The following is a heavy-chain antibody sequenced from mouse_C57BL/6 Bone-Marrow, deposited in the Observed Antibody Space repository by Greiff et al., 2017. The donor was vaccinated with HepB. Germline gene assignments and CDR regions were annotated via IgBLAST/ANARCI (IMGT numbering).Heavy chain of an antibody. J-gene: IGHJ4*01. CDR2: IYPGSGST. D-gene: IGHD2-4*01. Sequence: QVQLQQPGAELVQPGASVKMSCKASGYTFTSYWITWVKQRPGQGLEWIGDIYPGSGSTNYNEKFKSKATLTVDTSSSTAYMQLSSLSSEDSAVYYCARWDYVVDYAMDYWGQGTSVTVSS. CDR3: ARWDYVVDYAMDY. CDR1: GYTFTSYW. V-gene: IGHV1-55*01.